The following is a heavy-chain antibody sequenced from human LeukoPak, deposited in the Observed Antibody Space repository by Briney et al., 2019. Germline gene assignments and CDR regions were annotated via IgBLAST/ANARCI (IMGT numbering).Heavy chain of an antibody. CDR2: INHSGST. Sequence: SETLSLTCAVYGGSFSGYYWSWIRQPPGKGLEWIGEINHSGSTNYNPSLKSRVTISVDTPKNQFSLKLSSVTAADTAVYYCARSTYYDFWRIDYWGQGTLVTVSS. CDR1: GGSFSGYY. V-gene: IGHV4-34*01. D-gene: IGHD3-3*01. CDR3: ARSTYYDFWRIDY. J-gene: IGHJ4*02.